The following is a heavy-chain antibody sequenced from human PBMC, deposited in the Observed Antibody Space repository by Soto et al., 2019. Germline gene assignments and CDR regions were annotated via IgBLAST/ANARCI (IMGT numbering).Heavy chain of an antibody. D-gene: IGHD2-2*01. Sequence: PGGSLRLSCAASGFTFSSYSMNWVRQAPGKGLEWVSYISSSSSTIYYADSVKGRFTISRDNSKNTLYLQMNSLRAEDTAVYYCAKDYPDIVVVPAATFSYWGQGTLVTVSS. V-gene: IGHV3-48*01. CDR2: ISSSSSTI. CDR1: GFTFSSYS. J-gene: IGHJ4*02. CDR3: AKDYPDIVVVPAATFSY.